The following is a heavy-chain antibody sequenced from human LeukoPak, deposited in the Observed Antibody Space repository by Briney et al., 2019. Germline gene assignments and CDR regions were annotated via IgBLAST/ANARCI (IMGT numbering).Heavy chain of an antibody. V-gene: IGHV3-7*01. CDR1: GFGITTSW. CDR3: AREPGLGYAFDI. CDR2: INQDGSGE. D-gene: IGHD3-10*01. J-gene: IGHJ3*02. Sequence: PGGSLRLSCVVSGFGITTSWMTWVGKVPGTGLTWVANINQDGSGEHYVDSVRGRFTISRDNAKDSLFLQMNSLRAEDTAVYYCAREPGLGYAFDIWGQGTMVTVSS.